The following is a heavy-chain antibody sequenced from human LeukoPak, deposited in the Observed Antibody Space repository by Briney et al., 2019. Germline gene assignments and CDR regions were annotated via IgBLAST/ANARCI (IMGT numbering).Heavy chain of an antibody. Sequence: SVKVSCKASGGTFSSYAISWVRQAPGQGLEWMGKIIPIFRTATYAQRFQGRVTISTDESTSTAYMELTSLRSDDTAVYYCARGDGYGYYYMDVWGKGTTVTVSS. J-gene: IGHJ6*03. D-gene: IGHD3-22*01. V-gene: IGHV1-69*05. CDR1: GGTFSSYA. CDR2: IIPIFRTA. CDR3: ARGDGYGYYYMDV.